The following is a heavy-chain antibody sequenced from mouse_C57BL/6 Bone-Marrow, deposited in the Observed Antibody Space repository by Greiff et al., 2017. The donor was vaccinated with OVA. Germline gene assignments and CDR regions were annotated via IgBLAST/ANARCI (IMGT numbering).Heavy chain of an antibody. CDR1: GYTFTSYG. V-gene: IGHV1-81*01. J-gene: IGHJ3*01. CDR2: IYPRSGNT. D-gene: IGHD4-1*01. CDR3: ARRNWDGPFAY. Sequence: VKLQESGAELARPGASVKLSCKASGYTFTSYGISWVKQITGQGLEWIGEIYPRSGNTYYNEKFKGKATLTADKSSSTAYMELRSLTSEDSAVYFCARRNWDGPFAYWGQGTLVTVAA.